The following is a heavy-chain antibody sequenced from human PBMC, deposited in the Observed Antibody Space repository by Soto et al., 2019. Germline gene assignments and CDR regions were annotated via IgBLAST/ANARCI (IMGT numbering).Heavy chain of an antibody. J-gene: IGHJ6*02. Sequence: QVQLQESGPGLVKPSGTLSLTCAVSGGSISSSNWWSWVRQPPGKGLEWIGEIYHSGSTNYNPSRKSRVTISADKSKNQFSLRLSSVTAADTEVYYCARERGIAAFKYYYYGMDVWGQGTTVTVSS. D-gene: IGHD6-13*01. V-gene: IGHV4-4*02. CDR2: IYHSGST. CDR1: GGSISSSNW. CDR3: ARERGIAAFKYYYYGMDV.